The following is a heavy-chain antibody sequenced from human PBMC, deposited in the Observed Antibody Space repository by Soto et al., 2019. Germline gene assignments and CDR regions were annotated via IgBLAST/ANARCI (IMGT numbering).Heavy chain of an antibody. Sequence: QAQLVQSGAEMKKSGASLKISCGASGYSLTGYYLHWLRQAPGQGLEWMGWLNPDSGEAIYALKFQGRVTMTRDTTSSTAYFEVWTLTSDDTAIYYCARGGYYDSGLYKGDLDVWGQGTFVTVSS. D-gene: IGHD3-22*01. V-gene: IGHV1-2*02. CDR2: LNPDSGEA. CDR3: ARGGYYDSGLYKGDLDV. CDR1: GYSLTGYY. J-gene: IGHJ3*01.